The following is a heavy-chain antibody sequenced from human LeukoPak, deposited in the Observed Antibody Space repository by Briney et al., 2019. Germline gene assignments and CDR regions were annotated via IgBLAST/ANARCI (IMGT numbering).Heavy chain of an antibody. J-gene: IGHJ4*02. D-gene: IGHD3-10*01. Sequence: SETPSLTCAVYGGSFSGYYWSWIRQPPGKGLEWIGEINHSGSTNYNPSLKSRVTISVDTSKNQFSLKLSSVTAADTAVYYCARYRHQGNGSGSYSYYFDYWGQGTLVTVSS. CDR2: INHSGST. CDR1: GGSFSGYY. V-gene: IGHV4-34*01. CDR3: ARYRHQGNGSGSYSYYFDY.